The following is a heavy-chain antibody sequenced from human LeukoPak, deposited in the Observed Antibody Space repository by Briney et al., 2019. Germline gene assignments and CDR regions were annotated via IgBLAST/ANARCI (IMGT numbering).Heavy chain of an antibody. J-gene: IGHJ4*02. V-gene: IGHV3-66*01. Sequence: GGSLRLSCAASGFIVSSNYMNWVRQAPGKGLEWVSVIYSGGSTYYADSVKGRFTISSDNSKKTLYLQMNSLRAEDTAVYYCAKDEDTWGYTISGYWGQGTLVTVSS. CDR3: AKDEDTWGYTISGY. CDR2: IYSGGST. D-gene: IGHD3-16*01. CDR1: GFIVSSNY.